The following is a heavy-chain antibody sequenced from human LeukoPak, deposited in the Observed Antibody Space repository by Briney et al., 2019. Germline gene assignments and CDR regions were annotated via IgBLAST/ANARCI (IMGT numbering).Heavy chain of an antibody. V-gene: IGHV4-59*05. J-gene: IGHJ4*02. Sequence: SETLSLTCTVSGGSISSYYWSWIRQPPGKGLEWIGSIYYSGSTYYNPSLKSRVTISVDTSKNQFSLKLSSVTAADTAVYYCARPSVLGAILNWGQGTLVTVSS. CDR3: ARPSVLGAILN. D-gene: IGHD1-26*01. CDR1: GGSISSYY. CDR2: IYYSGST.